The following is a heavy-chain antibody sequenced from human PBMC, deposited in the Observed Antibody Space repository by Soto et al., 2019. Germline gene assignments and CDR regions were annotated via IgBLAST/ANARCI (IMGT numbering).Heavy chain of an antibody. CDR3: VRDSPIGSTYSGYDGIDY. CDR1: GGTFSNDI. CDR2: IIPLLDIT. V-gene: IGHV1-69*08. Sequence: QVQLVQSGAEVKKPGSSVKVSCKASGGTFSNDIITWVRQAPGQGLEWMGRIIPLLDITNYAQKFQGRVTITADKSTSTASMELNSLRSEDTAVYYCVRDSPIGSTYSGYDGIDYWGQGTLVTVSS. D-gene: IGHD5-12*01. J-gene: IGHJ4*02.